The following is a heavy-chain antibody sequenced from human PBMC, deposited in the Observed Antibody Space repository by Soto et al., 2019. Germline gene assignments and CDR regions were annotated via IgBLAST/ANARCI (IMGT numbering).Heavy chain of an antibody. CDR3: ARAGSSSWPIPLDY. D-gene: IGHD6-13*01. CDR1: GYTFTSYG. CDR2: ISAYNGNT. J-gene: IGHJ4*02. Sequence: QVQLVQSGAEVKKPGASVKVSCKASGYTFTSYGISWVRQAPGQGLEWMGWISAYNGNTNYAQKFQGRVTITADESTSTAYMELSSLRSEDTAVYYCARAGSSSWPIPLDYWGQGTLVTVSS. V-gene: IGHV1-18*04.